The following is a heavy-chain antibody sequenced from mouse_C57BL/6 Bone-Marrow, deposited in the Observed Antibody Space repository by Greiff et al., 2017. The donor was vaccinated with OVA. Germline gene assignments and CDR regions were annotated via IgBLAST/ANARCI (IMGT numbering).Heavy chain of an antibody. J-gene: IGHJ1*03. CDR3: ARSREFHISAGYFDV. CDR2: INPYNGGT. V-gene: IGHV1-19*01. CDR1: GYTFTDYY. Sequence: DVKLQESGPVLVKPGASVKMSCKASGYTFTDYYMNWVKQSHGKSLEWIGVINPYNGGTSYNQKFKGKATLTVDKSSSTAYMELNSLTSEDSAVYYCARSREFHISAGYFDVWGTGTTVTVSS. D-gene: IGHD3-1*01.